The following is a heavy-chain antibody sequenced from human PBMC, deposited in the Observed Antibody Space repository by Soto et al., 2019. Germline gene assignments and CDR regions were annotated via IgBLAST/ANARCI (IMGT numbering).Heavy chain of an antibody. CDR3: ARVDYDYIWGSYRFDH. CDR1: GGSISSYY. J-gene: IGHJ4*02. D-gene: IGHD3-16*02. V-gene: IGHV4-59*01. CDR2: IYYSGST. Sequence: PSETLPLTCTVSGGSISSYYWSWIRQPPGKGLEWIGYIYYSGSTNYNPSLKSRVTISVDTSKNQFSLKLSSVTAADTAVYYCARVDYDYIWGSYRFDHWGQGTLVTVSS.